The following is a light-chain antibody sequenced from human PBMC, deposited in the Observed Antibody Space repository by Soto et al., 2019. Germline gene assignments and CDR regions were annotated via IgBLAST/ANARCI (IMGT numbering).Light chain of an antibody. V-gene: IGLV1-40*01. J-gene: IGLJ1*01. CDR1: SSNIGAGYD. Sequence: QSVLTQPPSVSGAPGQRVTTSCTGSSSNIGAGYDVHWYQQLPGTAPKLLIYGNSNRPSGVPDRFSGSKSGTSASLAITGLQAEDEADYYCQSYDSSLSGSYVFGTGTQLT. CDR2: GNS. CDR3: QSYDSSLSGSYV.